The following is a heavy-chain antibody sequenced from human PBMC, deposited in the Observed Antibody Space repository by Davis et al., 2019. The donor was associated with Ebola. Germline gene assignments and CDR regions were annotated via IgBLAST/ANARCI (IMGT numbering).Heavy chain of an antibody. CDR3: ARVVVRIVARRREDGMDV. D-gene: IGHD5-12*01. J-gene: IGHJ6*02. Sequence: AASVKVSCKASGYTFTSYGISWVRQAPGQGLEWMGWISAYNGNTNYAQKLQGRVTMTTDTSTSTAYMELRSLRSDDTAVYYCARVVVRIVARRREDGMDVWGQGTTVTVSS. CDR2: ISAYNGNT. V-gene: IGHV1-18*01. CDR1: GYTFTSYG.